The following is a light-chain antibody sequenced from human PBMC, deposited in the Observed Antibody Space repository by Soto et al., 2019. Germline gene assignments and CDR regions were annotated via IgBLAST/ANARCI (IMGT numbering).Light chain of an antibody. CDR3: QQYPGT. CDR2: GAS. CDR1: QSVSSSY. V-gene: IGKV3-20*01. Sequence: EIVLTQSPGTLSLSPGERATLSCRASQSVSSSYLAWYQQKPGQAPRLLIYGASSRATGIPDRFSGSGSGTDFTLTISRLEPEYFAVYYCQQYPGTFGQGTQVEIK. J-gene: IGKJ1*01.